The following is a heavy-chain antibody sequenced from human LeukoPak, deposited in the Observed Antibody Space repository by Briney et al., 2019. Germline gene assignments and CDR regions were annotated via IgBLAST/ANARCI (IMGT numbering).Heavy chain of an antibody. CDR3: ASTTYYYDSSGYSFDY. V-gene: IGHV3-48*01. D-gene: IGHD3-22*01. CDR1: GLTFSRDT. J-gene: IGHJ4*02. CDR2: ISSSSSSI. Sequence: GGSLRLSCATSGLTFSRDTMNWVRQAPGKGLEWVSYISSSSSSIFYADSVKGRFTISRDNSKNTLYLQMNSLRAEDTAVYYCASTTYYYDSSGYSFDYWGQGTLVTVSS.